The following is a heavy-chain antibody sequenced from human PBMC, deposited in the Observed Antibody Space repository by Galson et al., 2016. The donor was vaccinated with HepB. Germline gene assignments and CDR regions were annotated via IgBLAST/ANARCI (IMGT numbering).Heavy chain of an antibody. CDR3: ARAGVSNWPDFDF. J-gene: IGHJ4*02. Sequence: SLRLSCATSGFTFTDYPMTWVRQAPGKGLEWVALIWFDGTYKYYADSVRGRFTISRDDSMNTVFLQMDSLRAEDTAVYYCARAGVSNWPDFDFWGQGALVTVSS. V-gene: IGHV3-33*08. CDR1: GFTFTDYP. CDR2: IWFDGTYK. D-gene: IGHD6-13*01.